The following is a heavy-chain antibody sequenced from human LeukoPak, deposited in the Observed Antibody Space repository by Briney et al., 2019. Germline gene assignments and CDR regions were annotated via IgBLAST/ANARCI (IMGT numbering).Heavy chain of an antibody. CDR1: GYTFTGYY. Sequence: ASVKVSCKASGYTFTGYYMHWVRQAPGQGLEWMGWINPNSGGTNYAQKFQGRVTMTRDTSISTAYMELSRLRSDDTVVYYCAREGIAAAGQIAYYYYMDVWGKGTTVTVSS. V-gene: IGHV1-2*02. J-gene: IGHJ6*03. CDR2: INPNSGGT. D-gene: IGHD6-13*01. CDR3: AREGIAAAGQIAYYYYMDV.